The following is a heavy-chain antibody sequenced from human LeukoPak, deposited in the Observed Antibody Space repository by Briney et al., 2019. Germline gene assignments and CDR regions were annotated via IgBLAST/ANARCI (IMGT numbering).Heavy chain of an antibody. J-gene: IGHJ4*02. Sequence: PGGSLRLSCAASGFTFSSYGMHWVRQAPGKGLEWVSLISSTSPRAISYGDSVKGRFTTSRDDGKNSLFLQMNSLRVEDTAMYYCAGHARGSYLVYWGQGILVTVSA. CDR3: AGHARGSYLVY. V-gene: IGHV3-48*04. CDR2: ISSTSPRAI. CDR1: GFTFSSYG. D-gene: IGHD2-8*02.